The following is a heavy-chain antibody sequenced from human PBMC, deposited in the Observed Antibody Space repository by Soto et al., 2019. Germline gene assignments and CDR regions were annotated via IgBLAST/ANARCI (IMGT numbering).Heavy chain of an antibody. Sequence: ASVKVSCKASGYRFTTHYIHWVRQAPGQGLEWMGRMNVGTGGTTYAHKFQGRVTMTRDTSIRTAYLEVSSVKSDDTAMYYCARDGNFALRGYSFGFDFWGQGTLVTVSS. D-gene: IGHD5-18*01. CDR2: MNVGTGGT. V-gene: IGHV1-2*06. CDR3: ARDGNFALRGYSFGFDF. J-gene: IGHJ4*02. CDR1: GYRFTTHY.